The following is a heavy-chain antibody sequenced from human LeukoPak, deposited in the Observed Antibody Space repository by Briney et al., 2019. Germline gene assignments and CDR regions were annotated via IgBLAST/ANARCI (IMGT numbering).Heavy chain of an antibody. J-gene: IGHJ4*02. CDR2: ISHSGST. V-gene: IGHV4-34*01. D-gene: IGHD6-13*01. CDR1: GGSFFGYY. Sequence: SETLSLTCAVDGGSFFGYYWSWIRQPPGKGLEWIGEISHSGSTNYNPSPKSRVTTSVETYKQKFSLKLNFVTAADTAVYYCARVTIAGASCDYIDYWGQGTPVTVSS. CDR3: ARVTIAGASCDYIDY.